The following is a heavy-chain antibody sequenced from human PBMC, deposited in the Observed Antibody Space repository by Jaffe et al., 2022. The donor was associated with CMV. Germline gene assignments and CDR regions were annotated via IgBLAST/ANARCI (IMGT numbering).Heavy chain of an antibody. CDR2: INHSGST. V-gene: IGHV4-34*01. CDR1: GGSFSGYY. D-gene: IGHD6-25*01. CDR3: ARSGYGPGIDY. J-gene: IGHJ4*02. Sequence: QVQLQQWGAGLLKPSETLSLTCAVYGGSFSGYYWSWIRQPPGKGLEWIGEINHSGSTNYNPSLKSRVTISVDTSKNQFSLKLSSVTAADTAVYYCARSGYGPGIDYWGQGTLVTVSS.